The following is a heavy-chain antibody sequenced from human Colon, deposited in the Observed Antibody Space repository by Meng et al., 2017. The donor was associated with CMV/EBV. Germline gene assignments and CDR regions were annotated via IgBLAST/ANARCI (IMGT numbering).Heavy chain of an antibody. CDR2: INYSGSS. D-gene: IGHD4-23*01. CDR3: ARGGGRWVDPPGFDY. J-gene: IGHJ4*02. V-gene: IGHV4-38-2*01. CDR1: GFSISSNYY. Sequence: SETLSLTCAVSGFSISSNYYWGWIRQSPGKGLEWIGSINYSGSSSHNPSLKSRVTISVDTSKNDFSLRLTSVTAADTAVYYCARGGGRWVDPPGFDYWGQGALVTVSS.